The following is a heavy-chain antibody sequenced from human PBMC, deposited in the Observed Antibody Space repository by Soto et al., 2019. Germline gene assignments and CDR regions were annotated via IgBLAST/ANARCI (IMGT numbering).Heavy chain of an antibody. V-gene: IGHV4-39*01. CDR1: GGSISSGSYF. CDR2: AHYSGST. D-gene: IGHD1-1*01. Sequence: QLQLQESGPGLVKPSETLSLTCTVSGGSISSGSYFWAWIRQPPGKGLEWIGSAHYSGSTHYNSSLKSRVTISVDTSKNQVSLILRSVTGADTAVYYCATNGMPGQKWFDPWGLGTPVTVSS. J-gene: IGHJ5*02. CDR3: ATNGMPGQKWFDP.